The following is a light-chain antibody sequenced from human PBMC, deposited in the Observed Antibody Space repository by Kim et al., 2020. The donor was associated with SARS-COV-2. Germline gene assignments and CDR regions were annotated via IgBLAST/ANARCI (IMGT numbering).Light chain of an antibody. CDR2: DVS. J-gene: IGLJ1*01. V-gene: IGLV2-14*04. CDR3: SSYTSSSTYV. Sequence: GQSITIACTGTSGDVGSYNYVSWYQQHPGKAPILIIYDVSKRPSGVSNRFSGSKSGNTASLTISGLQAEDEADYYCSSYTSSSTYVFGAGTKVTVL. CDR1: SGDVGSYNY.